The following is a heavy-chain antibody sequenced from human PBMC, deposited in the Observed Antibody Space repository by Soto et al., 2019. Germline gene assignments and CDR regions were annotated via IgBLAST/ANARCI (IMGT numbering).Heavy chain of an antibody. V-gene: IGHV4-59*08. D-gene: IGHD6-19*01. CDR2: IYYSGST. J-gene: IGHJ4*02. CDR3: ARRYSSGFDY. CDR1: GGSISSYY. Sequence: SETLSLTCTGSGGSISSYYWSWIRQPPGKGLEWVGYIYYSGSTKYNPSLKSRVTISVDTSKNQFSLNLSSVTAADTAVYYCARRYSSGFDYWGQGTLVTVSS.